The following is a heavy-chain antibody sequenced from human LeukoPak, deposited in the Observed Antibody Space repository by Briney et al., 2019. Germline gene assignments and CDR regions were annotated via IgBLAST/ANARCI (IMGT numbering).Heavy chain of an antibody. CDR3: ARDPRNVGLAP. Sequence: PGRSLRLSCAASGFTFDDYGMHWVRQAPGKGLEWVSGISWNSGSVGYADSVKGRFTMSRDNVKNTLYLQMNSLRVEDTAVYYCARDPRNVGLAPWGQGTLVTVSS. D-gene: IGHD2-15*01. V-gene: IGHV3-9*01. CDR1: GFTFDDYG. J-gene: IGHJ5*02. CDR2: ISWNSGSV.